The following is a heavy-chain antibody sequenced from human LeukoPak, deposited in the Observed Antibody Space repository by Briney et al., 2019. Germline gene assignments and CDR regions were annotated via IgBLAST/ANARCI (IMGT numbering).Heavy chain of an antibody. CDR2: IRYDGSNK. CDR1: GFTLRSYG. V-gene: IGHV3-30*02. J-gene: IGHJ4*02. Sequence: GGSLRLSCAASGFTLRSYGMHWVRQAPGKGLEWVAFIRYDGSNKYYAGSVKGRFTISRDNSENTLWLQMTSLRAEDTAVYYCAKAPVRGVISHLDYWGQGTLVTVSS. CDR3: AKAPVRGVISHLDY. D-gene: IGHD3-10*01.